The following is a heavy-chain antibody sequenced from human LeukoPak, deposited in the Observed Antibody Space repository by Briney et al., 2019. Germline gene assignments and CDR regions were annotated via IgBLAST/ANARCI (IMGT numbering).Heavy chain of an antibody. D-gene: IGHD3-9*01. J-gene: IGHJ4*02. Sequence: PGGSLRLSCAASGFTFSSYGMHWVRQAPGKGLEWVAVIWYDGSNKYYADSVKGRFTISRDNSKNTLYLQMNSLRAEDTAVHYCARDILTGNFDYWGQGTLVTVSS. CDR2: IWYDGSNK. V-gene: IGHV3-33*01. CDR1: GFTFSSYG. CDR3: ARDILTGNFDY.